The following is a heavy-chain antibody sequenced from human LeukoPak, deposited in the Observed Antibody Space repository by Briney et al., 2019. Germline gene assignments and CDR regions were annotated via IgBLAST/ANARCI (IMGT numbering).Heavy chain of an antibody. Sequence: GASVKVSCKAFGYTFTSNYMHWVRQAPGQGPEWMGVISPSGGSTTYAQKFQGRVTLTRDMSTSTDYLELSSLRSEDTAVYYCARESPYYYDIPQRGTHEDFDYWGQGTLVTVSS. CDR3: ARESPYYYDIPQRGTHEDFDY. CDR2: ISPSGGST. V-gene: IGHV1-46*01. J-gene: IGHJ4*02. D-gene: IGHD3-22*01. CDR1: GYTFTSNY.